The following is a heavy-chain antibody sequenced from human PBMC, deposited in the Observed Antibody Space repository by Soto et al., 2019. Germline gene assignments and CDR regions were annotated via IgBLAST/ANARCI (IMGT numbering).Heavy chain of an antibody. CDR3: ASSWAGNRTGTTLDY. CDR2: IWYDGSNK. CDR1: GFTFSSYG. D-gene: IGHD1-7*01. J-gene: IGHJ4*02. Sequence: GGSLRLSCAASGFTFSSYGMHWVRQAPGKGLEWVAVIWYDGSNKYYADSVKGRFTISRDNSKNTLYLQMNSLRAEDTAVYYCASSWAGNRTGTTLDYWGQGTLVTVSS. V-gene: IGHV3-33*01.